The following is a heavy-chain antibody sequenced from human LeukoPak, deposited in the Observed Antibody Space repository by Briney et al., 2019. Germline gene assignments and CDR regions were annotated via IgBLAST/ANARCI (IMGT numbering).Heavy chain of an antibody. CDR1: GFTFSPYF. J-gene: IGHJ6*02. Sequence: GGSLTFSCAASGFTFSPYFMNWVRQAPGKGLEWVSYISGSSSTIYYADSVKGRFTISRDNAKNSLYLQMNSLRDEDTAVYYCARDGTCGDYNYYYGLDVWGQGTPVTVSS. CDR2: ISGSSSTI. D-gene: IGHD4-17*01. CDR3: ARDGTCGDYNYYYGLDV. V-gene: IGHV3-48*02.